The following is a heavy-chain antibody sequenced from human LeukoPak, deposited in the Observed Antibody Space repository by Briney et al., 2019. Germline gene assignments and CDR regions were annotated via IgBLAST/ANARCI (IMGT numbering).Heavy chain of an antibody. CDR3: AKRSAESSGYFDS. CDR2: ITGSGTFT. J-gene: IGHJ4*02. CDR1: GITFINYS. V-gene: IGHV3-23*01. Sequence: GGSLRLSCAASGITFINYSMTWVRQAPGKGLEWVSAITGSGTFTDYADSVRGRFTISRDNSKNTLYLQMNSLRAEDTAIYYCAKRSAESSGYFDSWGQGTLVTVPS. D-gene: IGHD6-19*01.